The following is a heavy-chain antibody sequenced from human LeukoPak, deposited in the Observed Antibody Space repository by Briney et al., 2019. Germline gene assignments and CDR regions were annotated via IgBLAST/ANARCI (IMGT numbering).Heavy chain of an antibody. CDR3: ARDVSPDC. J-gene: IGHJ4*02. D-gene: IGHD5/OR15-5a*01. Sequence: PSETLSLTCTVSGGSISTYYWTWIRQPAGKGLEWIGRIHNSGSTRYNPSLQSRVTMSLDTSKNQFSLNLGSVTAADTAVYYCARDVSPDCWGQGTLVIVSS. CDR2: IHNSGST. V-gene: IGHV4-4*07. CDR1: GGSISTYY.